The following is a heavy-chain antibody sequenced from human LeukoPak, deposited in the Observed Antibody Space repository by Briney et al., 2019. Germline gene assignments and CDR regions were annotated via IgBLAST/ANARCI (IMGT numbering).Heavy chain of an antibody. Sequence: SETLSLTCAVYGGSFSGYYWSWIRQPPGKGLEWIGEINHSGSTNYNPSLKSRVTISVDTSKNQFSLKLSSVTAADTAVYYCASVGTLLCTDAFDIWGQGTMVTVSS. V-gene: IGHV4-34*01. D-gene: IGHD2-2*01. J-gene: IGHJ3*02. CDR2: INHSGST. CDR3: ASVGTLLCTDAFDI. CDR1: GGSFSGYY.